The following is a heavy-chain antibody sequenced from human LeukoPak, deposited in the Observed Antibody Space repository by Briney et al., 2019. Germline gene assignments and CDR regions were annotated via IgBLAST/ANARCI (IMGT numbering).Heavy chain of an antibody. D-gene: IGHD3-9*01. J-gene: IGHJ4*02. V-gene: IGHV1-2*02. CDR3: ARSPDILTGENFDY. CDR1: GYTFTGYY. Sequence: ASVKVSCKASGYTFTGYYMHWARQAPGQGLEWMGWINRNSGGTNYAQKFQGRVTMTTDTSISTAYMELSRLRSDDTAVYYCARSPDILTGENFDYWGQGTLVTVSS. CDR2: INRNSGGT.